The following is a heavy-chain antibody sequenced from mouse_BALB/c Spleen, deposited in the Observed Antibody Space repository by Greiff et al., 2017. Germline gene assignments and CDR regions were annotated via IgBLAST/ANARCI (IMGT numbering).Heavy chain of an antibody. CDR3: ARYSMITSQFPYYYAMDY. J-gene: IGHJ4*01. Sequence: EVNLVESGPGLVKPSQSLSLTCTVTGYSITSDYAWNWIRQFPGNKLEWMGYISYSGSTSYNPSLKSRISITRDTSKNQFFLQLNSVTTEDTATYYCARYSMITSQFPYYYAMDYWGQGTSVTVSS. CDR1: GYSITSDYA. CDR2: ISYSGST. V-gene: IGHV3-2*02. D-gene: IGHD2-4*01.